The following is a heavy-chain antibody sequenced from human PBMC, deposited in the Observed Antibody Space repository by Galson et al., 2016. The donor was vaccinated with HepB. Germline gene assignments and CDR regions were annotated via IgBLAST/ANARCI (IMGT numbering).Heavy chain of an antibody. CDR3: ARDAGYDFWSACYGMDV. Sequence: SLRLSCAASGFTFSDYHMSWVRQAPGKGLEWVSYISSGGDIIFTAESLKGRFTVSRDNANNSLYLQVNGLRAEDTAVYYCARDAGYDFWSACYGMDVWGQGTTVTVSS. CDR1: GFTFSDYH. CDR2: ISSGGDII. J-gene: IGHJ6*02. D-gene: IGHD3-3*01. V-gene: IGHV3-11*01.